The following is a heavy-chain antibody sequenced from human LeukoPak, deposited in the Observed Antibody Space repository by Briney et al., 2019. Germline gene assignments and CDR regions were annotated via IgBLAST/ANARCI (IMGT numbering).Heavy chain of an antibody. CDR3: ARVRRGYSYGYGFDP. CDR2: MNPNSGNT. Sequence: ASVKVSCKASGYTFTSYDINWVRQATGLGLEWMGWMNPNSGNTGFAQKFQGRVTITRNTSISTAYMELSSLRSEDTAVYYCARVRRGYSYGYGFDPWGQGTLVTVSS. D-gene: IGHD5-18*01. V-gene: IGHV1-8*03. J-gene: IGHJ5*02. CDR1: GYTFTSYD.